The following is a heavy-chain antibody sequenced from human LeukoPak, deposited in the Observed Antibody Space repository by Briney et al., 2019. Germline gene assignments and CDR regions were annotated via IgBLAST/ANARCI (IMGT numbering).Heavy chain of an antibody. CDR1: GFTFSSYA. D-gene: IGHD2-2*02. CDR3: AKLTDLGYCSSTSCYTRYFQH. Sequence: PGGSLRLPCAASGFTFSSYAMSWVRQAPGKGLEWVSAISGSGGSTYYADSVKGRFTISRDNSKNTLYLQMNSLRAEDTAVYYCAKLTDLGYCSSTSCYTRYFQHWGQGTLVTVSS. J-gene: IGHJ1*01. V-gene: IGHV3-23*01. CDR2: ISGSGGST.